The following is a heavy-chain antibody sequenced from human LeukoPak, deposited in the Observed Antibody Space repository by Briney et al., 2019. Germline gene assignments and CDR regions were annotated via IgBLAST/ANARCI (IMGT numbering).Heavy chain of an antibody. V-gene: IGHV3-30*02. J-gene: IGHJ6*03. CDR1: GFTFSSYG. D-gene: IGHD1-26*01. Sequence: GGSLRLSCAASGFTFSSYGMHWVRQAPGKGLEWVAFIRYDGSNKYYADSVKGRFTISRGNAKSSLYLQMNSLRDEDTAVYYCARDPYSGNYGDYYYYYMDVWGKGTTVTISS. CDR2: IRYDGSNK. CDR3: ARDPYSGNYGDYYYYYMDV.